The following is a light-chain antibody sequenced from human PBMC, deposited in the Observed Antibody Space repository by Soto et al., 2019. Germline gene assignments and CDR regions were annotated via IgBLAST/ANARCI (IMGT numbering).Light chain of an antibody. CDR2: DTS. J-gene: IGKJ5*01. V-gene: IGKV3-11*01. CDR1: PSVRRH. CDR3: QQRSNWFT. Sequence: VLQHYQAALSLSKGERDTLSCRACPSVRRHIAWYQQKPGQAPRLLIYDTSYRATGIPARFSGSGSGTDFTLTISSLEPEDFAVYYCQQRSNWFTFGQGAPLEI.